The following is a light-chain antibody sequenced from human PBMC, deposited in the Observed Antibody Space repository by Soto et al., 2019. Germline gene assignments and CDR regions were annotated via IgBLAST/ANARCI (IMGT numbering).Light chain of an antibody. J-gene: IGLJ1*01. Sequence: QSVLTQPPSVSAAPGQKVTISCSGSSSNIGNNYVSWYQQLPGTAPKLLIYDSNKRPSGIPDRFSGSRSGTSATLGITGLQTGDEADYYCGTWDSRLSAYVFRTGTKLTVL. CDR2: DSN. CDR1: SSNIGNNY. CDR3: GTWDSRLSAYV. V-gene: IGLV1-51*01.